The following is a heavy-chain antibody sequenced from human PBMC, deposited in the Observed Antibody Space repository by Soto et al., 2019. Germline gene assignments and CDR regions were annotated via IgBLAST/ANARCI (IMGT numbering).Heavy chain of an antibody. V-gene: IGHV4-59*01. J-gene: IGHJ4*02. CDR1: GGSISSYY. D-gene: IGHD1-26*01. CDR3: ARDSEDSGRWVFDY. Sequence: SETLSLTCTVSGGSISSYYWSWIRQPPGKGLEWIGYIYYSGSTNYNPSLKSRVTISVDTSKNQFSLKLSSVTAADTAVYYCARDSEDSGRWVFDYWGQGTLVTVSS. CDR2: IYYSGST.